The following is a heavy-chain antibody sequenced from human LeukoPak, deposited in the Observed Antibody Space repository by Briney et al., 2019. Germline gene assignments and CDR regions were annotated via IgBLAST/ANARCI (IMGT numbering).Heavy chain of an antibody. CDR2: IVSDGSNT. Sequence: GGSLRLSCAASGFTSSSYWMNWVRQVPGKGLVWVSRIVSDGSNTNYADSEKGRFTISRDNAKNTLYLQMNSLRVEDTAVYYCAREGRWLQLLSAAGYYYGMDVWGQGTTVTVS. CDR3: AREGRWLQLLSAAGYYYGMDV. V-gene: IGHV3-74*01. CDR1: GFTSSSYW. J-gene: IGHJ6*02. D-gene: IGHD5-24*01.